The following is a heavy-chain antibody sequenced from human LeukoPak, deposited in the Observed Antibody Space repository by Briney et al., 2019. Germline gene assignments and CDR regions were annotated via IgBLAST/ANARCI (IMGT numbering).Heavy chain of an antibody. CDR1: GGTFSNEA. V-gene: IGHV1-69*06. D-gene: IGHD3/OR15-3a*01. J-gene: IGHJ4*02. Sequence: SVKVSCKASGGTFSNEAISWVRLAPGQGLEWMGRVIPMFDTTYYAPKFQGRVTITADKSTNTAYMELSRLTSEDTAVYYCARGPTSDLRTGFFFGYFDDWGQGTLVTVSS. CDR3: ARGPTSDLRTGFFFGYFDD. CDR2: VIPMFDTT.